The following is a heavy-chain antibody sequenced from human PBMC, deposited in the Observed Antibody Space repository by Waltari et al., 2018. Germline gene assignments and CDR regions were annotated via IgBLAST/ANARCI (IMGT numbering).Heavy chain of an antibody. CDR2: ISGSGGST. J-gene: IGHJ3*02. V-gene: IGHV3-23*01. Sequence: EVQLLESGGGLVQPGGSLRLSCADSGFIFSRYAMSSLGWATGKGLEWVSAISGSGGSTYFADSVKGRFTISRDNSKNTLYLQMNSLRAEDTAVYYCAKDGVVPAAIHAFDIWGQGTMVTVSS. CDR1: GFIFSRYA. CDR3: AKDGVVPAAIHAFDI. D-gene: IGHD2-2*02.